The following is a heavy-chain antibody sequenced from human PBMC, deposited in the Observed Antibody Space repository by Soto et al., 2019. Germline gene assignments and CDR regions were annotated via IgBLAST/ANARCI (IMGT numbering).Heavy chain of an antibody. CDR3: ASVGKLELQGGAFDI. CDR2: IYTSGST. Sequence: SETLSLTCTVSGGSISSYYWSWIRQPAGKGLEWIGRIYTSGSTNYNPSLKSRVTMSVDTSKNQFSLKLSSVTAADTAVYYCASVGKLELQGGAFDIWGQGTMVTVS. J-gene: IGHJ3*02. D-gene: IGHD1-7*01. V-gene: IGHV4-4*07. CDR1: GGSISSYY.